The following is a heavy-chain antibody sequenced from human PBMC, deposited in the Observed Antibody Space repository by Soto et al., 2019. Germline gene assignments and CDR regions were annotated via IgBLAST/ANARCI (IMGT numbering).Heavy chain of an antibody. Sequence: GASVKVSCTASGYTFTSYDINWVRQATGQGLEWMGWMNANNGNTNYAQKLQGRVTMTTDTSTSTAYMELRSLRSDDTAVYYCARVHNDFWSGYYTATYFDYWGQGTLVTVSS. CDR2: MNANNGNT. V-gene: IGHV1-18*01. CDR3: ARVHNDFWSGYYTATYFDY. J-gene: IGHJ4*02. D-gene: IGHD3-3*01. CDR1: GYTFTSYD.